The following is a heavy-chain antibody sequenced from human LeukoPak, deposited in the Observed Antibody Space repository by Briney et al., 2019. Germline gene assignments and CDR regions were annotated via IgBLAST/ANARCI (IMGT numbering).Heavy chain of an antibody. J-gene: IGHJ4*02. CDR1: GYTLTELS. CDR2: IIPIFGTA. D-gene: IGHD6-13*01. V-gene: IGHV1-69*13. Sequence: ASVKVSCKVSGYTLTELSMHWVRQAPGQGLEWMGGIIPIFGTANYAQKFQGRVTITADGSTSTAYMELSSLRSEDTAVYYCARGGSSFYYFDYWGQGTLVTVSS. CDR3: ARGGSSFYYFDY.